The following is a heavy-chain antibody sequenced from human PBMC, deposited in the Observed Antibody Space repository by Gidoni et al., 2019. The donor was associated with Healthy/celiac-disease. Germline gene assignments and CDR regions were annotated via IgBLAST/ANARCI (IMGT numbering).Heavy chain of an antibody. CDR1: GFTFSDYY. CDR3: ARASEHIVVVVAATGLDY. V-gene: IGHV3-11*01. J-gene: IGHJ4*02. CDR2: ISISGSTI. Sequence: QVQLVESGGGLVKPGGSLRLSCAASGFTFSDYYMTWIRQAPGKGLEWVSNISISGSTIYYADSVKGRFTISRDNAKNSLYRQMNSLRAEDTAVYYCARASEHIVVVVAATGLDYWGQGTLVTVSS. D-gene: IGHD2-15*01.